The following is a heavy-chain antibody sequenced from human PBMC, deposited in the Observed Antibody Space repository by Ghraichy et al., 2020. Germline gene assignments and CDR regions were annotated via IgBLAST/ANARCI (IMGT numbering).Heavy chain of an antibody. CDR1: GYTLTELS. V-gene: IGHV1-24*01. J-gene: IGHJ5*02. CDR2: FDPEDGET. CDR3: ATEQGLYGSGSYNWFDP. D-gene: IGHD3-10*01. Sequence: ASVKVSCKVSGYTLTELSMHWVRQAPGKGLEWMGGFDPEDGETIYAQKFQGRVTMTEDTSTNTAYMELSSLRSEDTAVYYCATEQGLYGSGSYNWFDPWGQGTLVTVS.